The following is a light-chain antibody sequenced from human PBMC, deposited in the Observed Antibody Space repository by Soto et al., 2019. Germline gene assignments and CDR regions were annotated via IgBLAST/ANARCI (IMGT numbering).Light chain of an antibody. CDR1: QSIRSS. Sequence: DIQMTQSPSSLSASVGDIVTITCRTSQSIRSSLNWYQQKPGKAPNLLIYAASRLQSGVPSRFSGSGSGTDFTLTISSLQPADFATYYCQQSDSTPFTFGPGTKVDIK. J-gene: IGKJ3*01. CDR3: QQSDSTPFT. V-gene: IGKV1-39*01. CDR2: AAS.